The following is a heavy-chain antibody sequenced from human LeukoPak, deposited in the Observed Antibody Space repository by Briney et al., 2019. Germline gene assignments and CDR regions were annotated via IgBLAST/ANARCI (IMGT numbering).Heavy chain of an antibody. CDR1: GYTFTDYY. CDR3: ARSYGDYGNYYYYMDD. Sequence: ASVKVSCKASGYTFTDYYMHWVRQAPGQGLEWMGRINPNSGGTNYAQKFQGRVTMTRHTSISTAYMELRSLSSDDTAVYYCARSYGDYGNYYYYMDDWGKGTTVTVSS. J-gene: IGHJ6*03. CDR2: INPNSGGT. V-gene: IGHV1-2*06. D-gene: IGHD4-17*01.